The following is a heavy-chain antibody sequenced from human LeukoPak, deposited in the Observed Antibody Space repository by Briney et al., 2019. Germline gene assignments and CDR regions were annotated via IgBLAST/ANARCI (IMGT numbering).Heavy chain of an antibody. Sequence: GGSLRLSCAASGFTFSNAWMSWVRQAPGKGLEWVGRIKSKTDGGTTDYAAPVKGRFTISRDDSKNTLYLQMNSLKTEDTAVYYCTTVSASIILYGVPPSYDYWGQGTLVTVSS. CDR2: IKSKTDGGTT. J-gene: IGHJ4*02. CDR3: TTVSASIILYGVPPSYDY. V-gene: IGHV3-15*01. D-gene: IGHD4-17*01. CDR1: GFTFSNAW.